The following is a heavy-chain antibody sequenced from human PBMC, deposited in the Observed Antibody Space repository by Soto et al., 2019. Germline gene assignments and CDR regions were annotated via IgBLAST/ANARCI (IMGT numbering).Heavy chain of an antibody. Sequence: PGGALRLSCTASGFTFGDYSMSWVRPAPGKGLEWVGFIRSKAYGGTTEYAASVKGRFTISRDDSKSIAYLQMNSLKTEDTAVYYCTRVEGGYSYGPDYWGQGTLVTVSS. CDR1: GFTFGDYS. D-gene: IGHD5-18*01. CDR2: IRSKAYGGTT. J-gene: IGHJ4*02. CDR3: TRVEGGYSYGPDY. V-gene: IGHV3-49*04.